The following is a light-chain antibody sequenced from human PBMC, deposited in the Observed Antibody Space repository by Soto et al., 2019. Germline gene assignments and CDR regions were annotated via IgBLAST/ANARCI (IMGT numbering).Light chain of an antibody. CDR3: QQSYSTLPWT. CDR1: QSISSY. CDR2: AAS. Sequence: DIQMTQSPSSLSASVGDRVTITCRASQSISSYLNWYQQKPGKAPKLLIYAASSLQSGVPSRFSGSGYGTDFTLTISSLQPEDFATYYCQQSYSTLPWTFGQGTKVEIK. J-gene: IGKJ1*01. V-gene: IGKV1-39*01.